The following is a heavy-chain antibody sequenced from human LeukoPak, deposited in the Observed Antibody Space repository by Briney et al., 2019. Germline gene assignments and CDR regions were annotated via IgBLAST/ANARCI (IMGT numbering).Heavy chain of an antibody. CDR3: ASIAAAGHNWFDP. J-gene: IGHJ5*02. V-gene: IGHV4-59*01. D-gene: IGHD6-13*01. CDR2: IYYSGST. Sequence: KPSETLSLTCTVSGGSISSYYWSWIRQPPGKGLEWIGYIYYSGSTNYNPSLKSRVTISVDTSKNQFSLKLSSVTAADTAVYYCASIAAAGHNWFDPWGQGTLVTVSS. CDR1: GGSISSYY.